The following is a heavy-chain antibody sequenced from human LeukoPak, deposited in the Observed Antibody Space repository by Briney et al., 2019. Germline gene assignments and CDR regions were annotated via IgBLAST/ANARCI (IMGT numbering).Heavy chain of an antibody. CDR3: ATAAADDMGLDYYYYGMDV. J-gene: IGHJ6*02. Sequence: ASVKVSCKVSGYTLTELSMHWVRQAPGKGLEWMGGFDPEDGETIYAQKFQGRVTMTEDTSTDTAYMELSSLRSEDTAVYYCATAAADDMGLDYYYYGMDVWGQGTTVTVSS. V-gene: IGHV1-24*01. CDR1: GYTLTELS. CDR2: FDPEDGET. D-gene: IGHD6-13*01.